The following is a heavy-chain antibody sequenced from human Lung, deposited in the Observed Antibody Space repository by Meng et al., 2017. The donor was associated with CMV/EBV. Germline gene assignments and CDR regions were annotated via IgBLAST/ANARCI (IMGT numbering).Heavy chain of an antibody. J-gene: IGHJ5*02. CDR1: FRGYY. V-gene: IGHV1-2*02. CDR3: ARAGDCSGGRCSGWFDP. Sequence: FRGYYMHWVRQAPGQGLEWMGWINANSGGTNYAQKFQGRVTVTRDTSISTAYMELSRLRSDDTAVYYCARAGDCSGGRCSGWFDPWGQGTLVTVSS. CDR2: INANSGGT. D-gene: IGHD2-15*01.